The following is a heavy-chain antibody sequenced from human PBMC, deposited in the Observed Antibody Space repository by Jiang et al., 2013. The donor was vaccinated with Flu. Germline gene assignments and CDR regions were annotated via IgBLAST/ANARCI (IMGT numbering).Heavy chain of an antibody. CDR2: IFYSGST. CDR1: SGSISSYS. D-gene: IGHD3-10*01. V-gene: IGHV4-59*01. Sequence: GSGLVKPSETLSLTCSVSSGSISSYSWSWIRQPPGKGLEWIGYIFYSGSTNYNPSLKSRASISVDTSKNQFSLNLNSVTAADTAVYYCARAGRGFGELYPLDPWGQGTLVTVSS. J-gene: IGHJ5*02. CDR3: ARAGRGFGELYPLDP.